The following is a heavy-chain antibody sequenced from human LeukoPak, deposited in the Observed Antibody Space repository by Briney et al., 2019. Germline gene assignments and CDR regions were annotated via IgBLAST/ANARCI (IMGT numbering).Heavy chain of an antibody. D-gene: IGHD6-13*01. CDR3: ARAGGYMNSDFDY. Sequence: PSETLSLTCAVYGGSFSGYYWSWIRQPPGKGLEWIGEINHSGSTNYNPSLKSRVTISVDTSKNQSSPKLSSVTAADTAVYYCARAGGYMNSDFDYWGQGTLVTVSS. J-gene: IGHJ4*02. V-gene: IGHV4-34*01. CDR2: INHSGST. CDR1: GGSFSGYY.